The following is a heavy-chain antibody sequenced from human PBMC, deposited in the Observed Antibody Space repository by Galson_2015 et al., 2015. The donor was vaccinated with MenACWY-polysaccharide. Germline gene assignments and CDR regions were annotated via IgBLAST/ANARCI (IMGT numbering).Heavy chain of an antibody. J-gene: IGHJ5*02. V-gene: IGHV1-18*01. CDR2: ISAYNGNT. CDR3: ARDDIVVVPAPYLKGWFDP. Sequence: SVKVSCKASGYTFTSYGISWVRQAPGQGLEWMGWISAYNGNTNYAQKLQGRVTMTTDTSTSTAYMELRSLRSDDTAVYYYARDDIVVVPAPYLKGWFDPWGQGTLVTVSS. D-gene: IGHD2-2*01. CDR1: GYTFTSYG.